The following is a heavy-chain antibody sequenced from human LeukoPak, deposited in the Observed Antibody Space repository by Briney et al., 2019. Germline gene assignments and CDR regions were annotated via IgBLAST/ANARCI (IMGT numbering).Heavy chain of an antibody. J-gene: IGHJ4*02. CDR3: ARDPLQYSSGWLPYFDY. V-gene: IGHV1-69*06. CDR2: IITIFHTP. Sequence: ASVKVSCKASGGTFSSYAFSWVRQAPGQGLEWMGVIITIFHTPYYAPKFQGRVTITADKSTSTVYMEVSSLRSEDTAVYYCARDPLQYSSGWLPYFDYWGQGTLVTVSS. CDR1: GGTFSSYA. D-gene: IGHD6-19*01.